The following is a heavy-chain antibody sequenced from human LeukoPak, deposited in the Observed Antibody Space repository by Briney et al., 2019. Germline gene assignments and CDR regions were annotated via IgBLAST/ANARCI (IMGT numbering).Heavy chain of an antibody. CDR1: GGSISSTSYY. V-gene: IGHV4-39*01. D-gene: IGHD5-18*01. Sequence: SETLSLTCAVSGGSISSTSYYWTWIRQPPGKGLEWIGSISYSGSTYYNPSLKSRLTISVDTSKNQLSLKLTSVTAADTAVYYCARSWIQLWLGDLTFDYWGQGTLVTVSS. CDR2: ISYSGST. J-gene: IGHJ4*02. CDR3: ARSWIQLWLGDLTFDY.